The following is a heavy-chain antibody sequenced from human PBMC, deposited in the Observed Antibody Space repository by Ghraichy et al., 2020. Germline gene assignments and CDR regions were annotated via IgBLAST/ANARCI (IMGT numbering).Heavy chain of an antibody. Sequence: GGSLRLSCAVSGFTFSSYAMCWVCKGPGKGLERDSVISGSGGSTYYADTVKGRFTIFRDNSKNTLYLQKNSLRAGDAAVDYCANYDFWSGLWGYFDDWGQGTLVTVSS. CDR1: GFTFSSYA. D-gene: IGHD3-3*01. J-gene: IGHJ4*01. CDR3: ANYDFWSGLWGYFDD. V-gene: IGHV3-23*01. CDR2: ISGSGGST.